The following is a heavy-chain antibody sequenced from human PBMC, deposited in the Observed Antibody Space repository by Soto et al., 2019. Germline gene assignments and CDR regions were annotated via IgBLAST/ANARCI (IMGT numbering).Heavy chain of an antibody. CDR1: GFSFRIHA. CDR2: ISGSGGST. V-gene: IGHV3-23*01. J-gene: IGHJ4*02. CDR3: AKVYNDDWSHCDF. D-gene: IGHD3-9*01. Sequence: EVQLLESGGGLVRPGGSLRLSCAASGFSFRIHAMTWVRQAPGRGLEWVSGISGSGGSTHYAASVRGRFIISRENSVDSLYLQMNNLRAEDTAVYYCAKVYNDDWSHCDFWGQGTLFTVS.